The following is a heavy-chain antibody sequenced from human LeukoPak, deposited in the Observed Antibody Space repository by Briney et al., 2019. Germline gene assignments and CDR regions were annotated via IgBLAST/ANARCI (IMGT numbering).Heavy chain of an antibody. D-gene: IGHD2-2*01. CDR1: GYTFTSYW. Sequence: GESLKISCKGSGYTFTSYWIGWVRQMPGKGLERMGIIYPGDSDTRYSPSFQGQVTISADKSSSPAHLQWSSLNASDTSNHYLARHIGYFSSTSCRELFNRFGPWGQGTLVTVSS. V-gene: IGHV5-51*01. CDR3: ARHIGYFSSTSCRELFNRFGP. CDR2: IYPGDSDT. J-gene: IGHJ5*02.